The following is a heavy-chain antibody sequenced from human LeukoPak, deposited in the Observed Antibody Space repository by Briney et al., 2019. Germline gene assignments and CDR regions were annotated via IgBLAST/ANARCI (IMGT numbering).Heavy chain of an antibody. CDR3: ATRGRFLEWLLGEDWFDP. J-gene: IGHJ5*02. V-gene: IGHV1-24*01. Sequence: ASVKVSCKVSGYTLTELSMHWVRQAPGKGLEWMGGFDPEDGETIYAQKFQGRVTMTEDTSTDTAYMELSSLRSEDTAVYYCATRGRFLEWLLGEDWFDPWGQGTLVTVSS. CDR1: GYTLTELS. D-gene: IGHD3-3*01. CDR2: FDPEDGET.